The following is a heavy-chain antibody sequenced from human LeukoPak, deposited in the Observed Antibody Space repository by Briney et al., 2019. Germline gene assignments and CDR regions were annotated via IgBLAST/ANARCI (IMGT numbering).Heavy chain of an antibody. CDR2: INPNSVGT. CDR3: ARDWMVSGYDFNFDY. J-gene: IGHJ4*02. Sequence: AAVKVSCEDSRYTLTGYYMHWVRQAPGQGLEWMGWINPNSVGTHYAQQFQGRVTMTRDTTISTAYMELSRLRSDDTAVYYCARDWMVSGYDFNFDYWGQGTLVTVSS. V-gene: IGHV1-2*02. D-gene: IGHD5-12*01. CDR1: RYTLTGYY.